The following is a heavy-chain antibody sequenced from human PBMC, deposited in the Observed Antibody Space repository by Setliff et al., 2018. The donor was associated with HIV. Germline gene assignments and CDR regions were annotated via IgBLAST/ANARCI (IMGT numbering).Heavy chain of an antibody. CDR1: GGSLSSSSYS. CDR3: ERIQWLVPGGWFGGYYFDY. CDR2: IYYSGNT. V-gene: IGHV4-39*01. J-gene: IGHJ4*02. Sequence: SETLSLTCTVSGGSLSSSSYSWGWIRQPPGKGLEWITIIYYSGNTYYNPSLKSRITLSVDTSKNQFSLRLTSVTASDTAVYYCERIQWLVPGGWFGGYYFDYWGQGALVTVSS. D-gene: IGHD6-19*01.